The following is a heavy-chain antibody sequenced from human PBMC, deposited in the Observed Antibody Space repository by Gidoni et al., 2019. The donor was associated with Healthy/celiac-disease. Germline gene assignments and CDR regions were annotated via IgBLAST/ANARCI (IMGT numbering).Heavy chain of an antibody. CDR1: GFTFDAYA. J-gene: IGHJ6*02. V-gene: IGHV3-9*01. D-gene: IGHD1-26*01. Sequence: EVQLVESVGGLVQPGRSLRLSCAASGFTFDAYARHWVRQAPGKGLEWVSGISWNSGSIGYADSVKGRFTISRDNAKNSLYLQMNSLRAEDTALYYCAKDIHSGSYSYYYYGMDVWGQGTTVTVSS. CDR2: ISWNSGSI. CDR3: AKDIHSGSYSYYYYGMDV.